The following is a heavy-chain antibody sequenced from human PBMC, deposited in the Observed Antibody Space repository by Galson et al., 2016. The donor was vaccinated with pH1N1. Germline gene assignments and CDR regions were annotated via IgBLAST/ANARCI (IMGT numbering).Heavy chain of an antibody. CDR2: IIPIVGLT. CDR1: GGTFTLYG. Sequence: SVKVSCKASGGTFTLYGITWVRQAPGQGLEWMGRIIPIVGLTKYAEKFQGRVTITADVSTSTAYMELSSLRSEDTAVYYCAGDPSTPLYNHYYMDVWGKGTTVTVSS. CDR3: AGDPSTPLYNHYYMDV. V-gene: IGHV1-69*04. J-gene: IGHJ6*03.